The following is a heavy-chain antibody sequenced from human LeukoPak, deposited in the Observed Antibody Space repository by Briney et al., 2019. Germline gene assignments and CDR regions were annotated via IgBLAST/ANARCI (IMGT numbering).Heavy chain of an antibody. D-gene: IGHD6-19*01. CDR1: RFTFTFCRFA. J-gene: IGHJ4*02. CDR2: ISSDGSNR. V-gene: IGHV3-30-3*01. CDR3: AKGASGWYFDY. Sequence: SLILSCSSSRFTFTFCRFAMNWVRQAPCKGLEGVAVISSDGSNRYYADSVKGRFTLSRDNSEDTLYLQMNSLRPEDTAVYFCAKGASGWYFDYWVQGTLVTVSS.